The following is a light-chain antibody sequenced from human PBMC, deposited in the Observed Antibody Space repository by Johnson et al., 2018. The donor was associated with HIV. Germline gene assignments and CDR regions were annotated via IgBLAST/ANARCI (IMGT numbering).Light chain of an antibody. CDR2: EDN. CDR3: GTWDNSLRTAF. Sequence: QSVLTRPPSVSAAPGQTVNISCSGNVSNIESYFVSWYQQLPGAAPTLLIYEDNKRPSGIPDRFSGSTSGTSATLGITGLQTGDEADYFCGTWDNSLRTAFFGTGTKVTVL. CDR1: VSNIESYF. J-gene: IGLJ1*01. V-gene: IGLV1-51*02.